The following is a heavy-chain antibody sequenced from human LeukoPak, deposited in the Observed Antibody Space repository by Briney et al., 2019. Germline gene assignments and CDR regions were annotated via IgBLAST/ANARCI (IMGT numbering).Heavy chain of an antibody. J-gene: IGHJ5*02. Sequence: GGSLRLSCAASGFTFSSYGMHWVRQAPGKGLEWVAVISYDGSNKYYADSVKGRFTISRDNSKNTLYLQMNSLRAEDTAVYYCAKDRLLNDYVWGSYPAGTWGQGTLVTVSS. CDR1: GFTFSSYG. CDR3: AKDRLLNDYVWGSYPAGT. CDR2: ISYDGSNK. V-gene: IGHV3-30*18. D-gene: IGHD3-16*02.